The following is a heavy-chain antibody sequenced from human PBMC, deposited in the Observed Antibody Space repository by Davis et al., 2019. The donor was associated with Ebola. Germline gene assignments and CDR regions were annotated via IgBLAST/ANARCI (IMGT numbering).Heavy chain of an antibody. V-gene: IGHV5-51*01. D-gene: IGHD3-10*01. Sequence: GESLKISCQDSGDSFSTHWIGWVRQMPGKGLEWMGIIFTGDSDTRYGPSFRGQVTISADKSFSTAYLQWSGLKASDTAMYYCARMGKSYYDSLWDYWGQGTLVTVSS. CDR1: GDSFSTHW. CDR2: IFTGDSDT. CDR3: ARMGKSYYDSLWDY. J-gene: IGHJ4*02.